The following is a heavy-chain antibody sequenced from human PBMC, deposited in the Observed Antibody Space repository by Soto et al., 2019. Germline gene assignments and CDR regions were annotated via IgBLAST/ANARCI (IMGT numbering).Heavy chain of an antibody. CDR2: IVPLFGTA. CDR3: ARDNTGDYDSSGYYHAPDAFDI. Sequence: ASVKVSCKASGGTFSSYAVSWVRQAPVKGPEWMGGIVPLFGTANYAQKFQGRVTLTADKSTSTAYMGLSSLRSEDTAVYYCARDNTGDYDSSGYYHAPDAFDILGQGTMVTVSS. D-gene: IGHD3-22*01. V-gene: IGHV1-69*06. J-gene: IGHJ3*02. CDR1: GGTFSSYA.